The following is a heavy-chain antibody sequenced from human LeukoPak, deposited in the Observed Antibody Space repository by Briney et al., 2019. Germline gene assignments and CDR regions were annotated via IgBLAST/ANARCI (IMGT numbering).Heavy chain of an antibody. V-gene: IGHV3-33*01. CDR2: IWYDGSDK. CDR3: ARDLEAYYDSSGYDLDY. D-gene: IGHD3-22*01. Sequence: PGRSLRLSCAASGFTFSSYGMHWVRQAPGKGLEWVAVIWYDGSDKYYADSVKGRFTISRDNSKNTLYLQMNSLRAEDTAVYYCARDLEAYYDSSGYDLDYWGQGTLVTVSS. CDR1: GFTFSSYG. J-gene: IGHJ4*02.